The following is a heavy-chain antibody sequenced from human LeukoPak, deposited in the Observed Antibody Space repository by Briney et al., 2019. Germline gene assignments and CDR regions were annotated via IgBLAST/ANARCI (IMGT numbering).Heavy chain of an antibody. Sequence: SVKVSCKASGGTFSSYAISWVRQAPGQGLEWMGGIIPIFGTANYAQKFQGRVTITTDESTSTAYMELSGLRSEDTAVYYCARVSGFWSGPKGEINWFDPWGQGTLVAVSS. D-gene: IGHD3-3*01. CDR3: ARVSGFWSGPKGEINWFDP. CDR2: IIPIFGTA. V-gene: IGHV1-69*05. CDR1: GGTFSSYA. J-gene: IGHJ5*02.